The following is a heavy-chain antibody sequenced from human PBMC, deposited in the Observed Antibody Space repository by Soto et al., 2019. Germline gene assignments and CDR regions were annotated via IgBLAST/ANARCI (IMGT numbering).Heavy chain of an antibody. CDR3: AKDRRVEFGY. V-gene: IGHV3-23*01. CDR1: GFTFSSYS. CDR2: ISGIGVST. Sequence: GGSLRLSCAASGFTFSSYSMNWVRQAPGKGLEWVSVISGIGVSTYYADFVKGWFTISRDNSKNTLYLQMNSLRAEDTAVYYCAKDRRVEFGYWGQGTLVTVSS. J-gene: IGHJ4*02. D-gene: IGHD3-10*01.